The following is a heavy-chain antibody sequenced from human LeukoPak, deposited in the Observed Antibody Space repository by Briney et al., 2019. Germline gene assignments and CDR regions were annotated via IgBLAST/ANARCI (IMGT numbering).Heavy chain of an antibody. V-gene: IGHV1-18*01. D-gene: IGHD3-3*01. CDR1: GYTFTSYG. J-gene: IGHJ3*02. CDR3: ARDRSPDFWSGDYRDAFDI. Sequence: ASVKVSCKASGYTFTSYGISWVRQAPGQGLEWIGWISGYNGNTNSAQKLQGRVSMTTDTSTSTAYMELGSLRSDDTAVYYCARDRSPDFWSGDYRDAFDIWGQGTMVTVSS. CDR2: ISGYNGNT.